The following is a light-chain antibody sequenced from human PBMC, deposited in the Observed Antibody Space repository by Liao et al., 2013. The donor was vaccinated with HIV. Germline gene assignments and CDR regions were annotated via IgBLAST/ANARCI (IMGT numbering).Light chain of an antibody. V-gene: IGLV3-1*01. J-gene: IGLJ2*01. CDR3: QAWDRSADVV. CDR1: KLGDKY. Sequence: SYELTQPPSVSVSPGQTASITCSGDKLGDKYACWYQQKPGQSPVLVIYQDSKRPSGIPDRFSGSTSGNTATLTISGTQAMDEADYFCQAWDRSADVVFGGGTKLTVL. CDR2: QDS.